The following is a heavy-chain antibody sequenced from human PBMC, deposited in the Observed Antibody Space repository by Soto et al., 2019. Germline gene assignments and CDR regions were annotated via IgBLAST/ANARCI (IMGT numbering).Heavy chain of an antibody. V-gene: IGHV3-23*01. J-gene: IGHJ4*02. CDR2: ISGSVGST. D-gene: IGHD2-15*01. CDR1: GVPLSTYA. Sequence: CRRPACAASGVPLSTYAMSCLRHSPVALLDWLSAISGSVGSTYYPDSLNCRFTISXYXAKXTLYLRMNNLRADDTAVYYSAGSWTRGXPQAGCYFVTWXX. CDR3: AGSWTRGXPQAGCYFVT.